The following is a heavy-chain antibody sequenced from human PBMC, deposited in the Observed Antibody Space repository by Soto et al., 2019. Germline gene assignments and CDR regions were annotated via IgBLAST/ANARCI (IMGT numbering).Heavy chain of an antibody. CDR1: GGTFSSYA. CDR2: IIPIFGTA. Sequence: GASLKVSCKASGGTFSSYAISWVRQAPGQGLEWMGGIIPIFGTANYAQKFQGRVTITADESTSTAYMELSSLRSEDTAVYYCARVAIVLMVYAGFDPWGQGTLVTVSS. CDR3: ARVAIVLMVYAGFDP. D-gene: IGHD2-8*01. J-gene: IGHJ5*02. V-gene: IGHV1-69*13.